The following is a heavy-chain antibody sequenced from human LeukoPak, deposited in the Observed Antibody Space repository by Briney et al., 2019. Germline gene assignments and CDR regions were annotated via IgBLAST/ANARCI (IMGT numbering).Heavy chain of an antibody. CDR1: GFTFSNYG. CDR2: IWYDGRNK. J-gene: IGHJ4*02. V-gene: IGHV3-33*01. Sequence: PGGSLRLSCAASGFTFSNYGIHWVRQAPGKGLEWVAVIWYDGRNKYYADSVKGRFTISRDNSKNTLYLQMNSLRADDTAVYYCARDQHHYFDYWGQGTLVTVSS. CDR3: ARDQHHYFDY.